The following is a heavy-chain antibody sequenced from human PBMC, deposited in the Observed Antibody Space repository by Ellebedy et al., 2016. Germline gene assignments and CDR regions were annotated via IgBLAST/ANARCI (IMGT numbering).Heavy chain of an antibody. CDR3: ARAVYYDSSGYYPIFQH. CDR2: IYYSGST. D-gene: IGHD3-22*01. CDR1: GGSISSYY. V-gene: IGHV4-59*01. J-gene: IGHJ1*01. Sequence: SETLSLTXTVSGGSISSYYWSWIRQPPGKGLEWIGYIYYSGSTNYNPSLKSRVTISVDTSKNQFSLKLSSVTAADTAVYYCARAVYYDSSGYYPIFQHWGQGTLVTVSS.